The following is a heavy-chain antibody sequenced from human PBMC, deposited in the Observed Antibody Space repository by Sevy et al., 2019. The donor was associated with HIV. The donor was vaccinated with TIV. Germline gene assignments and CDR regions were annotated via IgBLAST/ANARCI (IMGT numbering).Heavy chain of an antibody. CDR3: ARDPDILSGYPSHYFDY. CDR1: GFSFSKYW. Sequence: GGSLRLSYAASGFSFSKYWMSWVRQAPGKGLEWVANIKEDGSQKNYLESVKGRFTISRDNAKNLLYLQMNNLRADDTAVYYCARDPDILSGYPSHYFDYWGQGTLVTVSS. V-gene: IGHV3-7*01. CDR2: IKEDGSQK. D-gene: IGHD3-9*01. J-gene: IGHJ4*02.